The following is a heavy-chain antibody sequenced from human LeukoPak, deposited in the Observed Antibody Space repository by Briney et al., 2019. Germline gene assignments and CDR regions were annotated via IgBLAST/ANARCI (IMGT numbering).Heavy chain of an antibody. CDR2: FYHSGST. V-gene: IGHV4-30-4*01. CDR1: GGSISSGDYY. Sequence: PSETLSLTCTVSGGSISSGDYYWSWIRQPPGKGLEWIGYFYHSGSTYYNPSLKSRVTISVDTSKNQFSLKLTSVTAADTALYFCARGPLAFRRVAGIFSWGRGTQVTVSS. J-gene: IGHJ5*02. CDR3: ARGPLAFRRVAGIFS. D-gene: IGHD6-19*01.